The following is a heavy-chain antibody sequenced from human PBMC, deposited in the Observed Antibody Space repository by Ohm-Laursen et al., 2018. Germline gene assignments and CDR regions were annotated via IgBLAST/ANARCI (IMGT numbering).Heavy chain of an antibody. D-gene: IGHD1-26*01. CDR2: IWYDGSSK. Sequence: SLRLSCAASGFTFSRSGMHWVRQAPGKGLEWVAVIWYDGSSKYYADSVKGRFTISRDNSKNTLYLQMNSLRAEDTAVYYCARVSPISGSYLSDFDYWGQGTLVTVSS. V-gene: IGHV3-33*08. CDR1: GFTFSRSG. J-gene: IGHJ4*02. CDR3: ARVSPISGSYLSDFDY.